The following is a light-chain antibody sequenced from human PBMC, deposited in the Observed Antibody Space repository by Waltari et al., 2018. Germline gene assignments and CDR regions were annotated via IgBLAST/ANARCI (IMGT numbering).Light chain of an antibody. CDR1: QDISNY. J-gene: IGKJ4*01. V-gene: IGKV1-33*01. CDR3: QQYDNFPAT. Sequence: DIQMTQSPTSLSASVGDRVTITCQASQDISNYLNWYQQKPGKAPKLLIYDASNLEIGVPSTFTGRGSGTDFTFTISSLQPEDSATYYCQQYDNFPATFGGGTKVEIK. CDR2: DAS.